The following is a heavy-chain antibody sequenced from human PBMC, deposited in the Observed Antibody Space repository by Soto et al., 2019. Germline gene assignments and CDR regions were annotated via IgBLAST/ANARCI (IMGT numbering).Heavy chain of an antibody. CDR1: GGSISSSSYY. D-gene: IGHD3-16*02. J-gene: IGHJ4*02. CDR3: ARQGPYDYIWGSYRYRFDY. V-gene: IGHV4-39*01. CDR2: IYYSGST. Sequence: QLQLQESGPGLVKPSETLSLTCTVSGGSISSSSYYWGWIRQPPGKGLEWIGSIYYSGSTYYNPSLKSRVTISVDTSKNQFSLQLSSVTAADTAVYYCARQGPYDYIWGSYRYRFDYWGQGTLVTVSS.